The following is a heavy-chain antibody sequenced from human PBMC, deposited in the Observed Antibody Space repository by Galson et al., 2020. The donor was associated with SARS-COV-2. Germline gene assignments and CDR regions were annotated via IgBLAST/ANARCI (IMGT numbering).Heavy chain of an antibody. CDR3: ATFTLTWVGVDSYGI. CDR1: GHTLSDLS. CDR2: FDPEDGES. V-gene: IGHV1-24*01. D-gene: IGHD3-10*01. Sequence: GESLKISCKLSGHTLSDLSIHWVRQASGQGLEWMGGFDPEDGESLFAQKFQGRVSLTDDTSTDTAYMELSNLRSEDTAVYYCATFTLTWVGVDSYGIWGQGTMVTVSS. J-gene: IGHJ3*01.